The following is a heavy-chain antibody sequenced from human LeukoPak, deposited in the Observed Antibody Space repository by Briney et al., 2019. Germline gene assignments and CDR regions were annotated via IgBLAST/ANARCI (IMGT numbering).Heavy chain of an antibody. CDR1: GVSLSRCSYY. Sequence: PSETLSLTCTVSGVSLSRCSYYWGWIRQPPGKGLEWIGGIYYSGSTYYNPSLKSRVTISVDTSKNQFSLKLSSVTAADTAVYYCARHSYYYDSSGFDYWGQGTLVTVSS. D-gene: IGHD3-22*01. J-gene: IGHJ4*02. CDR2: IYYSGST. V-gene: IGHV4-39*01. CDR3: ARHSYYYDSSGFDY.